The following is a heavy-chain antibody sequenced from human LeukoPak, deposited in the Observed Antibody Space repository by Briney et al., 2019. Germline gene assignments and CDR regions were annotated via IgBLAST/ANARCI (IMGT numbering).Heavy chain of an antibody. Sequence: SETLSLTCTVSGYSISSGYYWGWIRQPPGKGLEWIGSIYHSGNTYYNPSLKSRVTISVGTSKNQFSLKLSSVTAADTAVYYCANGDNYDFPFDPWGQGTLVTVSS. V-gene: IGHV4-38-2*02. D-gene: IGHD3-3*01. CDR3: ANGDNYDFPFDP. CDR2: IYHSGNT. CDR1: GYSISSGYY. J-gene: IGHJ5*02.